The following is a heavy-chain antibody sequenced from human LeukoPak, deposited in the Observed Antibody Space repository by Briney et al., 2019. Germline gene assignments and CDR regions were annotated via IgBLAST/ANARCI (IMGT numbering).Heavy chain of an antibody. Sequence: GGSLRLSCAASGFTFSSYAMSWLRQAPGKGLEWVSYISSSGSTIYYADSVKGRFTISRDNAKNSLYLQMNSLRAEDTAVYYCARDYLPSEPDWGQGTLVTVSS. CDR2: ISSSGSTI. CDR3: ARDYLPSEPD. J-gene: IGHJ4*02. D-gene: IGHD3-10*01. CDR1: GFTFSSYA. V-gene: IGHV3-11*01.